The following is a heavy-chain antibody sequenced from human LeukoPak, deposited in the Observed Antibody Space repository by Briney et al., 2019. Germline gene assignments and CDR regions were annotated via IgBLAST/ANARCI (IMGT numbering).Heavy chain of an antibody. CDR2: ISTTGST. CDR1: GGSISSGFYY. CDR3: AREKIGYYDGSGRGWFDP. J-gene: IGHJ5*02. D-gene: IGHD3-22*01. V-gene: IGHV4-61*09. Sequence: PSETLSLTCTVSGGSISSGFYYWNWIRQPAGKGLEWIGHISTTGSTNYTPSLKSRVTISVDTSKKQFSLKLSSVTAADTAVYYCAREKIGYYDGSGRGWFDPWGQGTLVTVSS.